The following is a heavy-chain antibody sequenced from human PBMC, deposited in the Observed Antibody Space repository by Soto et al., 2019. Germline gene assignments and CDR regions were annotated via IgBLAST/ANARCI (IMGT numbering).Heavy chain of an antibody. CDR2: IYPGDSDT. J-gene: IGHJ6*02. Sequence: PGESLKISCKGSGYSFTSYWIGWVRQMPGKGLEWMGIIYPGDSDTRYSPSFQGQVTISADKSISTAYLQWSSLKASDTAMYYCARQYCSSTSCYYYYGMDVWGQGTTVTVSS. CDR1: GYSFTSYW. V-gene: IGHV5-51*01. CDR3: ARQYCSSTSCYYYYGMDV. D-gene: IGHD2-2*01.